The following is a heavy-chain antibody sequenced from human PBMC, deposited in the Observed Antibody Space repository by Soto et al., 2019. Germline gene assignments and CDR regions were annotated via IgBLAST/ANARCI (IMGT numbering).Heavy chain of an antibody. Sequence: GGSLRLSCAASGFTFSTYAMTWVRQAPGKGLRWVSAITGSGDSTYYPDSVKGRFTISRDNSKNTLYLQMNSLRAEDTAVYYCAKVAPLAPLGYCSCTSCLGWFDPWGQGTLDTVSS. CDR2: ITGSGDST. V-gene: IGHV3-23*01. CDR3: AKVAPLAPLGYCSCTSCLGWFDP. D-gene: IGHD2-2*01. CDR1: GFTFSTYA. J-gene: IGHJ5*02.